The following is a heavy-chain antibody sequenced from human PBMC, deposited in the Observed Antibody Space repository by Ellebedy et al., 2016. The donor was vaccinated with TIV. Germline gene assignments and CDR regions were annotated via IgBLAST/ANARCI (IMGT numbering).Heavy chain of an antibody. Sequence: PGGSLRLSCAASGFTFSNYWMSWVRQAPGKGPEWVANIKQDGSETYYVDSVKGRFTISRDNAKNSLYLQMNSLRADDTSVYYCARSPYTGYSDLGFDYWGQGSLVTVSS. D-gene: IGHD2-2*02. CDR2: IKQDGSET. V-gene: IGHV3-7*01. J-gene: IGHJ4*02. CDR1: GFTFSNYW. CDR3: ARSPYTGYSDLGFDY.